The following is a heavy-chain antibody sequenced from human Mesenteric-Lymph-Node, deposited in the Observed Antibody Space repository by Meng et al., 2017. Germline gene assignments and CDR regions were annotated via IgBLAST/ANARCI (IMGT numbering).Heavy chain of an antibody. CDR2: IFPSVSDT. V-gene: IGHV5-51*01. D-gene: IGHD3-22*01. J-gene: IGHJ2*01. CDR3: ARRRYYSDSSGYVYWYFDL. Sequence: GESLMISCKCSGYSFTSYWIGWVRQMPGKGLEWMGFIFPSVSDTRYSPSFQGQITISADKSISTAYLQWSSLKASDTAMYDCARRRYYSDSSGYVYWYFDLWGRGTLVTVSS. CDR1: GYSFTSYW.